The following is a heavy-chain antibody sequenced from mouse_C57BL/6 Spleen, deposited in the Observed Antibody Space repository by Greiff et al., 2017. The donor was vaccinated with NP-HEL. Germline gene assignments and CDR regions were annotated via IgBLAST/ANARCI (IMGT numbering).Heavy chain of an antibody. CDR2: IDPETGGT. D-gene: IGHD2-2*01. CDR3: TRWRLRRGDYYAMDY. CDR1: GYTFTDYE. J-gene: IGHJ4*01. V-gene: IGHV1-15*01. Sequence: VQLQQSGAELVRPGASVTLSCKASGYTFTDYEMHWVKQTPVHGLEWIGAIDPETGGTAHNQKFKGKAILTADKSSSTAYMELRSLTSEDSAVYYCTRWRLRRGDYYAMDYWGQGTSVTVSS.